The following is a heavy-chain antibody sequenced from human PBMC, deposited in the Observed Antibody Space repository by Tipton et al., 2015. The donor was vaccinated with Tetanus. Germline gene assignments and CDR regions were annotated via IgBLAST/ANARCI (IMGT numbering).Heavy chain of an antibody. J-gene: IGHJ6*02. CDR1: GVSLTDYY. D-gene: IGHD6-19*01. Sequence: TLSLTCTVSGVSLTDYYWTWIRQPPGKGLEWIGEINHSGSAKYIPPLKSRATISVDTSKNQFSLNLSSVTAADTAVYYCARLILGRSKEVAGIRYYYYYGLDVWGQGTTVTVTS. CDR2: INHSGSA. CDR3: ARLILGRSKEVAGIRYYYYYGLDV. V-gene: IGHV4-34*01.